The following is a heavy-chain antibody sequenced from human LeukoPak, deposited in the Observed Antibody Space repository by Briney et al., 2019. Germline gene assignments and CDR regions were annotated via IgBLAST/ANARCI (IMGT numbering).Heavy chain of an antibody. V-gene: IGHV3-74*01. J-gene: IGHJ3*02. Sequence: KAGGSLRLSCAASGFTFSNYWMHWVRQAPGKGLVWVSRINSDGRSTNYADSVKGRFTISRDNAKNTLYPQMNSLRAEDTAVYYCARDSYPNAFDIWGQGTMVTVSS. CDR2: INSDGRST. CDR3: ARDSYPNAFDI. CDR1: GFTFSNYW.